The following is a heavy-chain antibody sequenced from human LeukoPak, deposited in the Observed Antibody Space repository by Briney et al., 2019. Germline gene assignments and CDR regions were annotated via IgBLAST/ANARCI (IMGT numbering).Heavy chain of an antibody. V-gene: IGHV5-10-1*01. CDR2: IDPSDSYT. J-gene: IGHJ1*01. CDR3: ARVAARYCSSTSCYGEYFQH. CDR1: GYSFTSYW. Sequence: GESLKISCKGSGYSFTSYWISWVRQMPGKGLEWMGRIDPSDSYTNYSPSFQGHVTISADKSISTAYLQWSSLKASDTAMYYCARVAARYCSSTSCYGEYFQHWGQGTLVTVSS. D-gene: IGHD2-2*01.